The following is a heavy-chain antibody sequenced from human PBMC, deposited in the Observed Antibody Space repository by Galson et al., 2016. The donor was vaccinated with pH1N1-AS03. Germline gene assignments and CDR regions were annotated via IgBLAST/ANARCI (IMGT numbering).Heavy chain of an antibody. J-gene: IGHJ6*02. CDR3: AKDLGTHYYGMDV. CDR1: GSIFSQFQ. V-gene: IGHV3-30*18. CDR2: ISYDGSNK. Sequence: SLRLSCAGSGSIFSQFQMSWVRQAPGKGLEWVAVISYDGSNKYYADSVKGRFTISRDNSKNTLYLQMKSLRAEDTAVYYCAKDLGTHYYGMDVWGQGTTVTVSS.